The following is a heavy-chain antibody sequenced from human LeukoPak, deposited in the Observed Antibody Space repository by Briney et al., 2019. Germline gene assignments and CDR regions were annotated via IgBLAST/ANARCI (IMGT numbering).Heavy chain of an antibody. J-gene: IGHJ5*02. V-gene: IGHV3-30-3*01. CDR3: SGSFPWFDP. D-gene: IGHD3-10*01. Sequence: GGSLRLSCAASGFTFSSYAIHWVRQAPGKGLEWVAVISYDGSNKYYADSVKGRFTISRDNSKNTLYLQMNSLRAEDTAVYYCSGSFPWFDPWGQGTLVTVSS. CDR1: GFTFSSYA. CDR2: ISYDGSNK.